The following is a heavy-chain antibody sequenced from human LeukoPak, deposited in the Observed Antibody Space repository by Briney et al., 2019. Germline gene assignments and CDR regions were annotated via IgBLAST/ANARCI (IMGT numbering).Heavy chain of an antibody. Sequence: PSESLSLTCTVSGGSISSYYWSWIRQPPGKGLEWIGYIYYSGSTNYNPSLKSRVTISVDTSKNQFSLKLSSVTAADTAVYYCARVRYGTVYDYWSRGTLVTVSS. D-gene: IGHD3/OR15-3a*01. CDR2: IYYSGST. J-gene: IGHJ4*02. CDR1: GGSISSYY. V-gene: IGHV4-59*01. CDR3: ARVRYGTVYDY.